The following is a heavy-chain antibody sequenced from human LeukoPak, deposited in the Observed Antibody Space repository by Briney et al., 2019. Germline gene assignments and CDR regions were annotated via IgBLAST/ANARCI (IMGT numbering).Heavy chain of an antibody. CDR3: ARDGYYYDSSGYPVGY. V-gene: IGHV1-18*01. CDR1: GYTFTSYG. D-gene: IGHD3-22*01. CDR2: ISAYNGNT. J-gene: IGHJ4*02. Sequence: ASVKVSCRASGYTFTSYGISWVRQAPGQGLEWMGWISAYNGNTNYAQKLQGRVTMTTDTSTSTAYMELRSLRSDDTAVYYCARDGYYYDSSGYPVGYWGQGTLVTVSS.